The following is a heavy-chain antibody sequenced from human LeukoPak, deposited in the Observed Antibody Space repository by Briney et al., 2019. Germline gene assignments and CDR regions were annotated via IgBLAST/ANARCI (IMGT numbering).Heavy chain of an antibody. CDR2: IRHDGSDK. V-gene: IGHV3-30*02. J-gene: IGHJ5*02. CDR3: ATEFNYYGSGSYS. Sequence: PGASLRLSCAASGFTFSKYGMHWVRQAPGKGLEWVAFIRHDGSDKYYIDSVKDRFIISRDNSKNTLYLQMNSLRTEDTAVYYCATEFNYYGSGSYSWGQGTLVTVSS. CDR1: GFTFSKYG. D-gene: IGHD3-10*01.